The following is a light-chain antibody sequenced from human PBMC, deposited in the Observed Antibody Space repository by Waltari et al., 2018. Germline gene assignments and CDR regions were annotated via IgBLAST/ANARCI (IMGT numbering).Light chain of an antibody. J-gene: IGLJ1*01. Sequence: SYELTQPPSVSVSPGQTARITRSGDALPNPFAYWYQKKPGQAPVLIIYKDIGRPSGIPERFSGSNSGTTVTLTISGVQAEDEADYYCLSSDTSGAHVFGPGTKVIVL. CDR1: ALPNPF. CDR3: LSSDTSGAHV. V-gene: IGLV3-25*03. CDR2: KDI.